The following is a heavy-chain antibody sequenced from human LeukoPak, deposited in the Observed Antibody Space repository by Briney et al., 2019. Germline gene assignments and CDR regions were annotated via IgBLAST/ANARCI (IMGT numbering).Heavy chain of an antibody. CDR2: ISYDGSNK. J-gene: IGHJ4*02. CDR1: GFTFRSYG. V-gene: IGHV3-30*18. Sequence: PGGSLRLSCAASGFTFRSYGMHWVRQAPGKGLEWVALISYDGSNKYYADSVKGRFTISRDNSKNTLYLQMSILRAEDTAVYYCAKSAGYNWGFHWGQGTLVTVSS. CDR3: AKSAGYNWGFH. D-gene: IGHD5-24*01.